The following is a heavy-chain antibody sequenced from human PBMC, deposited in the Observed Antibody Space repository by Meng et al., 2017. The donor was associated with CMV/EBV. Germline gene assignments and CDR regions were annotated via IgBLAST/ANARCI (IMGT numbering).Heavy chain of an antibody. CDR1: GYTFTSYG. CDR3: ARAGYCSSTSCPRAEYYYYYYGMDV. V-gene: IGHV1-18*01. CDR2: ISAYNGNT. D-gene: IGHD2-2*01. J-gene: IGHJ6*02. Sequence: ASVKVSCKASGYTFTSYGISWVRQAPGQGLEWMGWISAYNGNTNYAQKPQGRVTMTTDTSTSTAYMELRSLRSDDTAVYYCARAGYCSSTSCPRAEYYYYYYGMDVWAKGPRSPSP.